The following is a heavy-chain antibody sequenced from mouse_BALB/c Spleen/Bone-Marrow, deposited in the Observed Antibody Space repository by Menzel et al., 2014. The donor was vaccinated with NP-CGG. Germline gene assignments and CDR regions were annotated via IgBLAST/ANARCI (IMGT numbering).Heavy chain of an antibody. V-gene: IGHV1S127*01. CDR3: ARELLRLRSAMDY. CDR2: IDPSDSET. Sequence: VQLQQSGPQLVSPGASVKISCKASGYSFTSYWMHWVKQRPGQGLEWIGMIDPSDSETRLNQKFKDKATLTVDKSSSTAYMQLSSPTSEDSAVYYCARELLRLRSAMDYWGQGTSVTVSS. D-gene: IGHD1-2*01. CDR1: GYSFTSYW. J-gene: IGHJ4*01.